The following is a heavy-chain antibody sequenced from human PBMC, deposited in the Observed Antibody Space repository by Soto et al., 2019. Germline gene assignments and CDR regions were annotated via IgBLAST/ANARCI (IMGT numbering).Heavy chain of an antibody. CDR1: GGSISSGGYY. D-gene: IGHD5-12*01. Sequence: QVQLQESGPGLVKPSQTLSLTCTVSGGSISSGGYYWSWIRQHPGKGLEWIGYIYYSGSTYYNPSLKSRVTISVDTSKNQFSLKLSSVTAADTAVYYCARDNMSGYDKRPGRANYYYYMDVWGKGTTFTVSS. J-gene: IGHJ6*03. CDR2: IYYSGST. V-gene: IGHV4-31*03. CDR3: ARDNMSGYDKRPGRANYYYYMDV.